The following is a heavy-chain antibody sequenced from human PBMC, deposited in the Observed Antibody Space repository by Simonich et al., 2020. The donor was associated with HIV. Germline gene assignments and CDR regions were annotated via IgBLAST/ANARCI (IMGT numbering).Heavy chain of an antibody. Sequence: EVQLVESGGGLVQPGGSLRLSCAASGFTFSSHWMHWVRQAPGKGLVWVSRINYDGSITTYADSVKGRFTISRDNAKNTLYLQMNSLRAEDTAVYYCARDGGVLNYWGQGALVTVSS. J-gene: IGHJ4*02. D-gene: IGHD2-8*02. CDR3: ARDGGVLNY. V-gene: IGHV3-74*03. CDR2: INYDGSIT. CDR1: GFTFSSHW.